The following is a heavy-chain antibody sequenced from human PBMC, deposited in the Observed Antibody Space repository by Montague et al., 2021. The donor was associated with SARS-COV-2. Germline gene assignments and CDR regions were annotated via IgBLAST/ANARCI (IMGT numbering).Heavy chain of an antibody. CDR3: ARAIVSGLCSGGSCYKGYYYYMDV. D-gene: IGHD2-15*01. CDR1: GASISSYS. V-gene: IGHV4-59*13. Sequence: SETLSLTCTVSGASISSYSWSWIRQPPGKGLEWIGYMYNSEKIXXXPSXXXRVTISVDTSKGQLSLKLNSVTAADTAAYFCARAIVSGLCSGGSCYKGYYYYMDVWGEGTTVTVSS. J-gene: IGHJ6*03. CDR2: MYNSEKI.